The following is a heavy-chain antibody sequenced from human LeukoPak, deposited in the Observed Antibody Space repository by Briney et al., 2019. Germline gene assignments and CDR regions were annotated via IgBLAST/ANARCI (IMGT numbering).Heavy chain of an antibody. CDR3: ARGYDYGDYVGDFDY. Sequence: ASVKVSCTASGYTFTSYPISWVRQTPGQGLERMGWITTYNGNTHYAQKLQGRVTMTTETSTSTAYMDLRGLRSDDTAVYYCARGYDYGDYVGDFDYWGQGTLVTVSS. V-gene: IGHV1-18*01. D-gene: IGHD4-17*01. CDR1: GYTFTSYP. J-gene: IGHJ4*02. CDR2: ITTYNGNT.